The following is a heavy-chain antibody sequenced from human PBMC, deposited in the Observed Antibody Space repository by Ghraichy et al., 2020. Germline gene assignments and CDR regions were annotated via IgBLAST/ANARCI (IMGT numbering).Heavy chain of an antibody. Sequence: GGSLRLSCAAFGFTFSDYYMSWIRQAPGKGLEWLSYISSSGITTYYADSVKGRFTISRDNARNSLYLQMNSLRAEDTAVYYCARVYSGSWPHAFDIWGQGTMVTVS. J-gene: IGHJ3*02. CDR1: GFTFSDYY. CDR2: ISSSGITT. V-gene: IGHV3-11*01. CDR3: ARVYSGSWPHAFDI. D-gene: IGHD1-26*01.